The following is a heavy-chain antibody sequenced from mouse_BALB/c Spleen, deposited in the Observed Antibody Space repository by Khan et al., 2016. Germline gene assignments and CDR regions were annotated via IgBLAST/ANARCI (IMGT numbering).Heavy chain of an antibody. V-gene: IGHV3-2*02. CDR1: GYSITSDYA. J-gene: IGHJ4*01. CDR2: ISYSGTT. Sequence: EVQLQESGPGLVKPSQSLSLTCTVTGYSITSDYAWNWIRQFPGNKLEWMGYISYSGTTTYNPSLKSRISITRDTSKNQFFLQLNSVTTEDTATCYCARWLDAMDYWGQGTSVTVSS. D-gene: IGHD2-2*01. CDR3: ARWLDAMDY.